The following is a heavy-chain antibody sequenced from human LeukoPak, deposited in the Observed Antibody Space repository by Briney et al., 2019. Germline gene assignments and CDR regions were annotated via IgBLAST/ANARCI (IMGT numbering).Heavy chain of an antibody. J-gene: IGHJ6*02. Sequence: SETLSLTCAVYGGSFSGYYWSWIRQSPGRRLEWIGEVTHIGSTSYNPSLKNRINMSVDWSKNQFSLKLSSLTAADTAVYYCARDGYSGYYYYGMDVWGQGTTVTVSS. D-gene: IGHD5-12*01. CDR3: ARDGYSGYYYYGMDV. CDR2: VTHIGST. CDR1: GGSFSGYY. V-gene: IGHV4-34*10.